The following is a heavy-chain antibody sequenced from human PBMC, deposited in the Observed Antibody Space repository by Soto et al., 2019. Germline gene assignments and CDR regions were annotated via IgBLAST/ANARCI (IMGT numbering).Heavy chain of an antibody. CDR2: IKQDGSEK. CDR1: GFTFSSYW. J-gene: IGHJ4*02. D-gene: IGHD4-17*01. CDR3: ARDPSIGTVTTFPPDY. Sequence: WGSLRVSCAASGFTFSSYWMSHVRQAPGKGLEWVANIKQDGSEKYYVDSVKGRFTISRDNAKNSLYLQMNSLRAEDTAVYYCARDPSIGTVTTFPPDYWGQGTLVTVSS. V-gene: IGHV3-7*01.